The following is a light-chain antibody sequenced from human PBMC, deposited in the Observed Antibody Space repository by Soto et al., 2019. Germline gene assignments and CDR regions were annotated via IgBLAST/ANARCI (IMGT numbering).Light chain of an antibody. CDR1: QSITTW. V-gene: IGKV1-5*03. CDR2: KAT. Sequence: DIQMTQSPSTLSASVGDRVTITCRASQSITTWLAWYQQKPGKAPKLLIYKATNLQSGVPSRFSGSGSGTEFSLTISSLQPEDFAIYYCQQYNDYQTTFGQRTKLEIK. CDR3: QQYNDYQTT. J-gene: IGKJ2*01.